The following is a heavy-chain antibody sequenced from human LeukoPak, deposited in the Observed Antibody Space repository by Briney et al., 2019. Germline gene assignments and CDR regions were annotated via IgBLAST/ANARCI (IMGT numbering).Heavy chain of an antibody. J-gene: IGHJ6*03. CDR1: GGTFSSYA. CDR2: IIPIFGTA. V-gene: IGHV1-69*05. D-gene: IGHD5-18*01. CDR3: AYLGYSYGLSGPYYYYYMDV. Sequence: GASVKVSRKASGGTFSSYAVSWVRQAPGQGLEWMGGIIPIFGTANYAQKFQGRVTITTDESTSTAYMELSSLRSEDTAVYYCAYLGYSYGLSGPYYYYYMDVWGKGTTVTVSS.